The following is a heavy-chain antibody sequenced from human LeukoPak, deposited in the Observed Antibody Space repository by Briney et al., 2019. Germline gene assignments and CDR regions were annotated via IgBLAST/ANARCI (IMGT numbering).Heavy chain of an antibody. J-gene: IGHJ4*02. D-gene: IGHD3-22*01. Sequence: ASVKVSFKVSGYTLTELSMHWVRQAPGKGLEWMGGFDPEDGETIYAQKFQGRVTMTEDTSTDTAYLELSSLRSEDTAVYYCATPRTYYYDSSSYYYFDYWGQGTLVTVSS. CDR3: ATPRTYYYDSSSYYYFDY. V-gene: IGHV1-24*01. CDR1: GYTLTELS. CDR2: FDPEDGET.